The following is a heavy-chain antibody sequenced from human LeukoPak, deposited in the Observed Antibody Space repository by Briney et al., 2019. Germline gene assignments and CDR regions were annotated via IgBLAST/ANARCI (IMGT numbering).Heavy chain of an antibody. J-gene: IGHJ3*02. CDR3: ARLDYVDAFDI. V-gene: IGHV3-21*01. CDR1: GFTVSSNY. D-gene: IGHD4-17*01. Sequence: GGSLRLSCAASGFTVSSNYMSWVRQAPGKGLEWVSSISSSSTYIYYADSLKGRFTISRDNAKNSLYLQMNSLRAEDTAVYYCARLDYVDAFDIWGQGTMVTVSS. CDR2: ISSSSTYI.